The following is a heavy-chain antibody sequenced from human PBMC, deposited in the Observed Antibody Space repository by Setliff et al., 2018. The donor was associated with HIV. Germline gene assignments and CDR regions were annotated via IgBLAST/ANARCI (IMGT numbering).Heavy chain of an antibody. J-gene: IGHJ4*02. Sequence: SETLSLTCSVSGISINGYYWSWIRQSPRTRLEWIGYVSSIGNTNYNPSLKSRVTISVDTSKNQFSLQLNSVTAADTAVYFCARTRASYFFDFWGQGAQVTVSS. CDR1: GISINGYY. D-gene: IGHD1-26*01. CDR2: VSSIGNT. CDR3: ARTRASYFFDF. V-gene: IGHV4-4*08.